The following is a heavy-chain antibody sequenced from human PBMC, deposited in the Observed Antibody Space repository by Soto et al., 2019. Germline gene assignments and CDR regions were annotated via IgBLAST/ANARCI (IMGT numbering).Heavy chain of an antibody. CDR2: IKTKAEGETT. D-gene: IGHD3-10*01. V-gene: IGHV3-15*01. CDR1: GLTFNDVW. J-gene: IGHJ5*02. Sequence: GGSLRLSCAASGLTFNDVWMSWVRQAPGKGLEWVGRIKTKAEGETTDYAAPVKGRFTISRDDSKNIVHLEMNNLKTEDTAVYYCTVRGGSLGPWGQGLLVTVSS. CDR3: TVRGGSLGP.